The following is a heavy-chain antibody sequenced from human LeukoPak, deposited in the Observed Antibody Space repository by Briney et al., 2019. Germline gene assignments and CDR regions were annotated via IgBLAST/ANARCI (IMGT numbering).Heavy chain of an antibody. CDR2: ISGSGGST. V-gene: IGHV3-23*01. J-gene: IGHJ4*02. CDR3: ARGGSGSYYGYYFDY. Sequence: PGGSLRLSFAASGFTFSSLAISGSRRAPGRGREGASPISGSGGSTYYADSVKGRFTISRENAKNSLYLQMNSLRAGDTAVYYCARGGSGSYYGYYFDYWGQGTLVTVSS. D-gene: IGHD3-10*01. CDR1: GFTFSSLA.